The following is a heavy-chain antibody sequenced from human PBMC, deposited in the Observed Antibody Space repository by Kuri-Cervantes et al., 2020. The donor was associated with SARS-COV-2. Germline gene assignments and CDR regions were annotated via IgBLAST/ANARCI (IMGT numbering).Heavy chain of an antibody. CDR2: IYYSGST. D-gene: IGHD3-10*01. V-gene: IGHV4-59*08. Sequence: GSLRLSCNVSGYSISSGYYWSWIRQPPGKGLEWIGYIYYSGSTNYNPSLKSRVTISVDTSKNQFSLKLSSVTAADTAVYYCARTSYGSALYWGQGTLVTVSS. CDR3: ARTSYGSALY. CDR1: GYSISSGYY. J-gene: IGHJ4*02.